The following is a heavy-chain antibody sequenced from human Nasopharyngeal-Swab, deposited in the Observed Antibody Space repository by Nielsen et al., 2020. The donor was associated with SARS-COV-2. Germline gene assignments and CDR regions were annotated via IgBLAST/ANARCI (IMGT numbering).Heavy chain of an antibody. Sequence: SQTLSLTCAISGDSVSNDRVAWNWIRQSPSRGLEWLGRTYYRSEWYNDYAVSVKSRITIKPDPSTNQFSLQLNSVTPEDTAMYYCARDIPGGTSDFDVWGQGTLVTVSS. J-gene: IGHJ4*02. CDR3: ARDIPGGTSDFDV. CDR1: GDSVSNDRVA. CDR2: TYYRSEWYN. V-gene: IGHV6-1*01. D-gene: IGHD4-23*01.